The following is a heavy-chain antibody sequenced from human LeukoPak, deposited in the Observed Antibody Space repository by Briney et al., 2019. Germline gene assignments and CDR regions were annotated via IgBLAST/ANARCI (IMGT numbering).Heavy chain of an antibody. Sequence: GGALRLSCAASGFTFSSYAMSWVRQAPGKGLEWVSAISGSGGRTYFACSVKGRFTIARDNSKNTLYLQMNSLRAEDTAVYYCAKDALIARLGAAFDIWGQGTMVTVSS. CDR1: GFTFSSYA. J-gene: IGHJ3*02. V-gene: IGHV3-23*01. CDR2: ISGSGGRT. D-gene: IGHD6-25*01. CDR3: AKDALIARLGAAFDI.